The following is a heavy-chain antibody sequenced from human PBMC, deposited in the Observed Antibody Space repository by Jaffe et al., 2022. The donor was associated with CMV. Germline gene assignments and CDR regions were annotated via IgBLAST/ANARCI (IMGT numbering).Heavy chain of an antibody. CDR1: GGSFSGYY. D-gene: IGHD3-22*01. CDR3: ARGLHPPAYYYDSSGYFPHRRRGVGAFDI. J-gene: IGHJ3*02. V-gene: IGHV4-34*01. Sequence: QVQLQQWGAGLLKPSETLSLTCAVYGGSFSGYYWSWIRQPPGKGLEWIGEINHSGSTNYNPSLKSRVTISVDTSKNQFSLKLSSVTAADTAVYYCARGLHPPAYYYDSSGYFPHRRRGVGAFDIWGQGTMVTVSS. CDR2: INHSGST.